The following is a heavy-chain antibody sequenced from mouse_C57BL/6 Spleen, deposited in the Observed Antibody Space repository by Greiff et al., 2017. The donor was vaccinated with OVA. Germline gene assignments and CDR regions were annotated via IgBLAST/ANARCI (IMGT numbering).Heavy chain of an antibody. D-gene: IGHD2-4*01. J-gene: IGHJ4*01. Sequence: EVKLMESEGGLVQPGSSMKLSCTASGFTFSDYYMAWVRQVPEKGLEWVANINYDGSSTYYLDSLKSRFIISRDNAKNILYLQMSSLKSEDTATYYCARFYYDYDEGYAMDYWGQGTSVTVSS. CDR2: INYDGSST. CDR3: ARFYYDYDEGYAMDY. V-gene: IGHV5-16*01. CDR1: GFTFSDYY.